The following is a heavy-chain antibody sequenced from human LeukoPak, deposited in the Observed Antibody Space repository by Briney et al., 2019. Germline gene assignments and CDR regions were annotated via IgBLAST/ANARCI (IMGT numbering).Heavy chain of an antibody. J-gene: IGHJ6*03. D-gene: IGHD2-15*01. V-gene: IGHV3-30*02. CDR3: AKVRLGYCSGGSCSRGGTSMDV. Sequence: GGSLRLSRAASGFTFSSYGMHWVRQAPGKGLEWVAFIRFDGSYNSYSDSVKGRFTISRDNSKNTLYLQMNSLRAEDTAVYYCAKVRLGYCSGGSCSRGGTSMDVWGRGTTVTISS. CDR1: GFTFSSYG. CDR2: IRFDGSYN.